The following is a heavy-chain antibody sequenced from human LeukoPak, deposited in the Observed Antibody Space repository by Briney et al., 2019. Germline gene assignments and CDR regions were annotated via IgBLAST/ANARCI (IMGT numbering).Heavy chain of an antibody. CDR1: GGTFSSYT. Sequence: GASVKVSCKASGGTFSSYTINWVRQAPGQGLEWMGGIIPIFDATNYARKFQGRVTITADESTSTAYMELSSLSSEDTAVYYCARGMRAAAVGPPDYWGQGTLVTVSS. V-gene: IGHV1-69*13. CDR3: ARGMRAAAVGPPDY. J-gene: IGHJ4*02. D-gene: IGHD6-13*01. CDR2: IIPIFDAT.